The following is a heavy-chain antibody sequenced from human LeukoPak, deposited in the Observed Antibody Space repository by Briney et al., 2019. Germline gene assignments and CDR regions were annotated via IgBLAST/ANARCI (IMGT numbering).Heavy chain of an antibody. V-gene: IGHV3-23*01. CDR1: GFTFNNYA. J-gene: IGHJ4*02. CDR2: ISGSGGST. Sequence: GSLRLSCAASGFTFNNYAMSWVRQAPGKGLEWVSAISGSGGSTYYADSVKGRFTISRDNSKNTLYLQVNSLRAEDTAVYYCAKGFRITMVRGAYDYWGQGTLVTVSS. CDR3: AKGFRITMVRGAYDY. D-gene: IGHD3-10*01.